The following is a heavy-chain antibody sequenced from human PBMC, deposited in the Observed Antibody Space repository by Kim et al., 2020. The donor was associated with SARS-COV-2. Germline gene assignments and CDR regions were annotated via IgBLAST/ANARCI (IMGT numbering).Heavy chain of an antibody. D-gene: IGHD3-3*01. CDR2: T. V-gene: IGHV1-2*02. Sequence: TNYAQKFQGRVTMTRDTSISTAYMELSRLRSDDTAVYYCASWRIFGVGVWGQGTTVTVSS. CDR3: ASWRIFGVGV. J-gene: IGHJ6*02.